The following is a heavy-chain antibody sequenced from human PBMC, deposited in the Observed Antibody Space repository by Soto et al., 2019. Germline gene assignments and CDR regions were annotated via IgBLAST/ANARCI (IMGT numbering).Heavy chain of an antibody. CDR1: GGSISSGGYY. Sequence: SETLSLTCTVSGGSISSGGYYWSWIRQHPGKGLEWIGYIYYSGSTYYNPSLKSRVTISVDTSKNQFSLKLSSVTAADKAVYYCARDLYGGNSDLFDYWGKGPLVTVSS. V-gene: IGHV4-31*03. CDR3: ARDLYGGNSDLFDY. CDR2: IYYSGST. D-gene: IGHD4-17*01. J-gene: IGHJ4*02.